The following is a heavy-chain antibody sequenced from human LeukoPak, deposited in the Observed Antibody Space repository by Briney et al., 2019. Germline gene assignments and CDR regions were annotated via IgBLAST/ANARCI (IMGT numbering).Heavy chain of an antibody. J-gene: IGHJ6*02. CDR1: RFTFSSYV. V-gene: IGHV3-23*01. CDR3: ARVSGTIQIWPQPFGDGMDV. D-gene: IGHD5-18*01. Sequence: GGSLRLSCAASRFTFSSYVMSWVRQTPGKGLERVSAISGSGHKTYYADSVKGRFTISGDNSKNTLYLQMNSLRAEDTAVYYCARVSGTIQIWPQPFGDGMDVWGQGTTVTVSS. CDR2: ISGSGHKT.